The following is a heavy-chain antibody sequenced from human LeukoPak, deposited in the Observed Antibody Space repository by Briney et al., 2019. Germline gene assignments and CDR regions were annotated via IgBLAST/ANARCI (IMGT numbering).Heavy chain of an antibody. J-gene: IGHJ4*02. V-gene: IGHV4-30-2*03. CDR2: IYHSGST. CDR3: ARTSIAADAADY. D-gene: IGHD6-6*01. CDR1: GGPISSGGYS. Sequence: PSETLSLTCAVSGGPISSGGYSWSWIRQPPGKGLEWIGSIYHSGSTYYNPSLKSRVTISVDTSKNQFSLKLSSVTAADTAVYYCARTSIAADAADYWGQGTLVTVSS.